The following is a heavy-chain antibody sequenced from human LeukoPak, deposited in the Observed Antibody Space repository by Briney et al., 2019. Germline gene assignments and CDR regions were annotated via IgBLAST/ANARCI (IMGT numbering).Heavy chain of an antibody. CDR2: IYYSGST. Sequence: SQTLSLTCTVSGGSISSGGYYWGWLRQHPGRGLEWIGYIYYSGSTYYNPSLKSRVTISEDTSKNQFSLKLSSVTAADTAVYYCARGSRGDFDYWGQGTLVTVSS. CDR1: GGSISSGGYY. V-gene: IGHV4-31*03. J-gene: IGHJ4*02. CDR3: ARGSRGDFDY. D-gene: IGHD3-16*01.